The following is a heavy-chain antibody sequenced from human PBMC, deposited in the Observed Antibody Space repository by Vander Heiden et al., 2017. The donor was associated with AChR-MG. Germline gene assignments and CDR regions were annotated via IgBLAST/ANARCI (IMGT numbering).Heavy chain of an antibody. V-gene: IGHV3-33*01. J-gene: IGHJ3*02. CDR1: GFTFSSYG. CDR3: ARDFFCGGDCYPNDAFDI. Sequence: QVQLVESGGGVVQPGRSLRLSCAASGFTFSSYGMHWVRQAPGKGLEWVAVIWYDGSNKYYADSVKGRFTISRDNSKNTLYLQMNSLRAEDTAVYYCARDFFCGGDCYPNDAFDIWGQGTMVTVSS. CDR2: IWYDGSNK. D-gene: IGHD2-21*02.